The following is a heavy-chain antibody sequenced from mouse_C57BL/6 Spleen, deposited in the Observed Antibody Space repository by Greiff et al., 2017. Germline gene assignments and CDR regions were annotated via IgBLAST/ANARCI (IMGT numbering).Heavy chain of an antibody. J-gene: IGHJ2*01. CDR3: ARDGGERLNTGLDY. V-gene: IGHV5-4*01. CDR1: GFTFSSYA. D-gene: IGHD5-1-1*01. Sequence: EVQGVESGGGLVKPGGSLKLSCAASGFTFSSYAMSWVRQTPEKRLEWVATISDGGSYTYYPDNVKGRFTISRDNAKNNLYLQMSHLKSEDTAMFYCARDGGERLNTGLDYWGQGTTLTVSS. CDR2: ISDGGSYT.